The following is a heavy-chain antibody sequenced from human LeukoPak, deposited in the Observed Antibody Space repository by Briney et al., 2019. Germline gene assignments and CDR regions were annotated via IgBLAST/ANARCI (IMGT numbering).Heavy chain of an antibody. CDR3: ARRGGSTATGYYFDY. V-gene: IGHV3-11*06. D-gene: IGHD3-10*01. J-gene: IGHJ4*02. CDR2: ISSSASYT. Sequence: GGSLRLSCAASRFTFSDYYLSWIRQAPGKGLEWVSYISSSASYTNCADSVKGRFTISRDNAKNSLYLQMNSLRAEDTAVYYCARRGGSTATGYYFDYWGQGTLVTVSS. CDR1: RFTFSDYY.